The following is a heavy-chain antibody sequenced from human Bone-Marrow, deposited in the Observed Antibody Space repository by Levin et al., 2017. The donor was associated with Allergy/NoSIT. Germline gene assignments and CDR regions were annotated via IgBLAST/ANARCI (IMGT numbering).Heavy chain of an antibody. J-gene: IGHJ6*02. V-gene: IGHV3-30*03. CDR3: ARDGLYSNDRYGMAL. D-gene: IGHD6-13*01. CDR2: ISNVGGTK. Sequence: GESLKISCGVSGFAFSNYGMQWVRQAPGRGLEWVAFISNVGGTKYNEDSVKGRFTISRDNSKNTLYLDMNSLRLEDTAIYYCARDGLYSNDRYGMALWGHGTTVTVSS. CDR1: GFAFSNYG.